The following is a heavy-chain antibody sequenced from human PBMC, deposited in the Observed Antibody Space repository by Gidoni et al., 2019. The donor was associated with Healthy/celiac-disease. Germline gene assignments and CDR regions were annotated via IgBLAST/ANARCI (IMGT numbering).Heavy chain of an antibody. CDR3: ARDAWGAPNWYFDL. D-gene: IGHD7-27*01. V-gene: IGHV3-74*01. J-gene: IGHJ2*01. CDR2: INSDGSST. Sequence: EVQLVESGGGLVQPGGSLRLSCAASGFTFSSYWMHWVRQAPGKGLGWVSRINSDGSSTSYADSVKGRFTISRDNAKNTLYLQMNSLRAEDTAVYYCARDAWGAPNWYFDLWGRGTLVTVSS. CDR1: GFTFSSYW.